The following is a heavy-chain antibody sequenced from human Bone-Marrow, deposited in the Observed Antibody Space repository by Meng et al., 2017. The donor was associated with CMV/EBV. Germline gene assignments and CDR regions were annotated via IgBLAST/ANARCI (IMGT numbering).Heavy chain of an antibody. CDR2: ISSSGSTI. V-gene: IGHV3-11*01. Sequence: GGSLRLSCAASGFTFSDYYMSWIRQAPGKGLEWVSYISSSGSTIYYADSVKGRFTISRDNAKNSLYLQMNSLRAEDTAVYYCAKDFAIFGVVIIGVDYWGQGTLVTVSS. CDR3: AKDFAIFGVVIIGVDY. J-gene: IGHJ4*02. D-gene: IGHD3-3*01. CDR1: GFTFSDYY.